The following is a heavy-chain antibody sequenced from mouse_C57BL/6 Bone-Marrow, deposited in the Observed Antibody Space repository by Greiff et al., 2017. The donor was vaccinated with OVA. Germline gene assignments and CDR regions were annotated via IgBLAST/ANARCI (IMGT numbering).Heavy chain of an antibody. CDR3: ARPYYYGSSYVTY. D-gene: IGHD1-1*01. Sequence: LQESGAELARPGASVKLSCKASGYTFTSYGISWVKQRTGQGLEWIGEIYPRSGNTYYNEKFKGKATLTADKSSSTAYMELRSLTSEDSAVYFCARPYYYGSSYVTYWGQGTLVTVSA. CDR1: GYTFTSYG. CDR2: IYPRSGNT. V-gene: IGHV1-81*01. J-gene: IGHJ3*01.